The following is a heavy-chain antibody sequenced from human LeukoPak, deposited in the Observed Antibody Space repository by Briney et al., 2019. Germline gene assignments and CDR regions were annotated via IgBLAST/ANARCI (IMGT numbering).Heavy chain of an antibody. Sequence: GGSLSLSCAASGFTFSNYWMSWVRQAPGKGLEWVANIKEDGSEKYYVASVKGRFTISRDNARNSLYVQINGLRAEDTAVYYCASGRQLGYWGQGTLVTVSS. D-gene: IGHD6-13*01. CDR1: GFTFSNYW. J-gene: IGHJ4*02. CDR3: ASGRQLGY. CDR2: IKEDGSEK. V-gene: IGHV3-7*01.